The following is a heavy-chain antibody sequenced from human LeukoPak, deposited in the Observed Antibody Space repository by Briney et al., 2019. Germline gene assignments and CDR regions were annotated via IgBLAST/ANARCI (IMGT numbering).Heavy chain of an antibody. V-gene: IGHV4-39*07. CDR1: GGSISSSSYY. Sequence: SETLSLTCTVSGGSISSSSYYWGWIRQPPGKGLEWIGRIYTSGSTNYNPSLKSRVTISVDTSKNRFSLKLSSVTAADTAVYYCARGSLGKQWLVSYYYYYMDVWGKGTTVTVSS. CDR2: IYTSGST. D-gene: IGHD6-19*01. J-gene: IGHJ6*03. CDR3: ARGSLGKQWLVSYYYYYMDV.